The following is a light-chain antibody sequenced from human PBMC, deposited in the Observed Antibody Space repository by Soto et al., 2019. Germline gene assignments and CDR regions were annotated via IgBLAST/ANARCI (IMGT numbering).Light chain of an antibody. CDR1: QSVSTN. J-gene: IGKJ5*01. V-gene: IGKV3-15*01. CDR3: HHYHNWPMT. Sequence: EIVMTQSPATLCVSPGERVTVSCRASQSVSTNLAWYQQKPGQAPRLLIYGASTRATGIPARFSGSGSGTEFTLTISSLQSEDFAVYYCHHYHNWPMTFGQGTRLEIK. CDR2: GAS.